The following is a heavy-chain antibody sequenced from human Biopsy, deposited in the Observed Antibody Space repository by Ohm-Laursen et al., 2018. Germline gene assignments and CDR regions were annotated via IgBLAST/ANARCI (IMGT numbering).Heavy chain of an antibody. Sequence: SVTVSCKASGSTFINYAISWVRQPPGQGLEWMGGLIPMFGTANYAQMFQGRVTISADESTSTSYMELSSLTTEDTAIYYCARGPHSGSHSCFDYWGRGTLVTVSS. D-gene: IGHD1-26*01. CDR3: ARGPHSGSHSCFDY. CDR2: LIPMFGTA. CDR1: GSTFINYA. J-gene: IGHJ4*02. V-gene: IGHV1-69*13.